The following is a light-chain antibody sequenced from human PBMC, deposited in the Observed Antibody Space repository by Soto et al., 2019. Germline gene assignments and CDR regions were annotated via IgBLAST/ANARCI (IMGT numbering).Light chain of an antibody. V-gene: IGKV1-39*01. CDR3: QQSYNTPLT. J-gene: IGKJ3*01. Sequence: DIQMTQSPSSLSASVGDRITITCRASQSIGSYLNWYQHKPGKAPKFLIYAASSLQSGVPSRFSGSGSGTDFTLTISSLQPEDFATYYCQQSYNTPLTFGPGTKVDI. CDR2: AAS. CDR1: QSIGSY.